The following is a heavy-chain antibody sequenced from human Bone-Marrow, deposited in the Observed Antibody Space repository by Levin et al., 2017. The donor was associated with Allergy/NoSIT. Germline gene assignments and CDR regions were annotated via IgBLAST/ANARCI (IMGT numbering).Heavy chain of an antibody. CDR3: ASVIITPSYYYGMDV. V-gene: IGHV3-11*01. J-gene: IGHJ6*02. Sequence: KTGGSLRLSCAASGFIFSDYYMIWIRQAPGKGLEWVSYISSSGSTIYYADSVKGRFTISRDNAKNSLFLQMNSLRAEDTAVYYCASVIITPSYYYGMDVWGQGTTVTVSS. CDR2: ISSSGSTI. D-gene: IGHD3-22*01. CDR1: GFIFSDYY.